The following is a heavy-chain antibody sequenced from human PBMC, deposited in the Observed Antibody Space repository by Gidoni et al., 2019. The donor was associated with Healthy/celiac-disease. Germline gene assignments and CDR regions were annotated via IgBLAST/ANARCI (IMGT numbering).Heavy chain of an antibody. Sequence: QMQLVQSGPEVKKPGTSVKVSCKASVFTFTSSAVQWVRQARGQSIEWIGWIVVCSGNTNYAQKFQERVTITRDMSTSTAYMELSSLRSEDTAVYYCAAESNWLDAFDIWGQGTMVTVSA. CDR3: AAESNWLDAFDI. V-gene: IGHV1-58*01. J-gene: IGHJ3*02. CDR2: IVVCSGNT. D-gene: IGHD1-20*01. CDR1: VFTFTSSA.